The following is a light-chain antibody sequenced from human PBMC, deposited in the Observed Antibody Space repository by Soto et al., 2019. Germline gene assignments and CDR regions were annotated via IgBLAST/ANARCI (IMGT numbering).Light chain of an antibody. CDR3: QQRSNWPRT. CDR2: DAS. Sequence: EIVLTRSPGTLSLSPGERATLSCRASQSISSYLAWYQQKPGQAPSLLIYDASNRATGIPARFSGSGSGTDFTLTISSLEPEDFAVYYCQQRSNWPRTFGQGTKVDIK. V-gene: IGKV3-11*01. J-gene: IGKJ1*01. CDR1: QSISSY.